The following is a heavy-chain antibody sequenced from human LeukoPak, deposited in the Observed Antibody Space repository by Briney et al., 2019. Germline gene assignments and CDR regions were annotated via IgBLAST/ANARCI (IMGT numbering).Heavy chain of an antibody. Sequence: PGGSLRLSCAASGFTFGNRAMHWVRQAPGRGLEWVVVISDNGFHNYYADSVKGRFTISRDNSKNTLFLQMNSLRVDDTAMYYCASALTVSWYFDLWGRGTLVTVSS. CDR3: ASALTVSWYFDL. J-gene: IGHJ2*01. CDR1: GFTFGNRA. V-gene: IGHV3-30*04. CDR2: ISDNGFHN. D-gene: IGHD4-17*01.